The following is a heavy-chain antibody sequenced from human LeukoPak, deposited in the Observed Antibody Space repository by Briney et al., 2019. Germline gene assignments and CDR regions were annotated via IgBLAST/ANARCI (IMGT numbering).Heavy chain of an antibody. J-gene: IGHJ5*02. CDR1: GGSFSGYY. V-gene: IGHV4-34*01. CDR2: INHSGST. D-gene: IGHD1-26*01. CDR3: ARERGGVGARNWFDP. Sequence: SETLSLTCAVYGGSFSGYYWSWIRQPPGKGLEWIGEINHSGSTNYNPSLKSRVTISVDTSKNQFSLKLSSVTAADTAVYYCARERGGVGARNWFDPWGQGTLVTVSS.